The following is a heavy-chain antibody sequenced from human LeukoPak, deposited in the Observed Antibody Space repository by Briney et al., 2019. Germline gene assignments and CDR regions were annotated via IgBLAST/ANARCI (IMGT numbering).Heavy chain of an antibody. CDR3: ARGVVVAAPCPGY. D-gene: IGHD2-15*01. CDR1: GYTFTGYY. CDR2: ISPNSGDT. Sequence: ASVKVSCKASGYTFTGYYIHWVRQAPGQGLEWMGWISPNSGDTNYAQKFQGRVTVTRDTSISTAYMEVSGLRSDDTAVYYCARGVVVAAPCPGYWGQGTLVTVSS. J-gene: IGHJ4*02. V-gene: IGHV1-2*02.